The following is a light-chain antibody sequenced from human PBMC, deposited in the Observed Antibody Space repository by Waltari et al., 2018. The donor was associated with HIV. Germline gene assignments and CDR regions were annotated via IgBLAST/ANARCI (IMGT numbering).Light chain of an antibody. V-gene: IGLV2-14*01. Sequence: QSAPTQPASVSGSPGQSITISCTGTTSDVGGYNHVSWYQQHPGKAPKPMIYEVSKRPSGVSNRLSGSKAGNTASLTISGLQAEDEADYYCSSYTSSSTVVFGGGTKLTVL. CDR3: SSYTSSSTVV. CDR1: TSDVGGYNH. CDR2: EVS. J-gene: IGLJ3*02.